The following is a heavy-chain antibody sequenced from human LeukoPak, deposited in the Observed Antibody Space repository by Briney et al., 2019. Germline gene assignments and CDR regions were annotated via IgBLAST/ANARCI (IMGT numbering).Heavy chain of an antibody. Sequence: GASVKVSCKAFGYTFTSNYMHWVRQAPGQGPEWMGVISPSGGSTTYAQKFQGRVTLTRDMSTSTDYLELSSLRSDDTAVYYCARGRFGELSDDYWGQGTLVTVSS. CDR1: GYTFTSNY. J-gene: IGHJ4*02. CDR3: ARGRFGELSDDY. D-gene: IGHD3-10*01. V-gene: IGHV1-46*01. CDR2: ISPSGGST.